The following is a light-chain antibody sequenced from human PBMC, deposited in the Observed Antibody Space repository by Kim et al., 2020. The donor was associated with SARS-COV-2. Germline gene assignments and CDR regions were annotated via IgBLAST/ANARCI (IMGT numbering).Light chain of an antibody. Sequence: QSALTQPASVSGSPGQSITISCTGTSSDIGSYNSVSWYQQHPGRAPKLILYEASKRPSGVSDRFSGSKSGNTASLSISGLQPEDEADYYCWSYARSGTYVSGNGTKVNVL. J-gene: IGLJ1*01. CDR2: EAS. CDR1: SSDIGSYNS. CDR3: WSYARSGTYV. V-gene: IGLV2-23*01.